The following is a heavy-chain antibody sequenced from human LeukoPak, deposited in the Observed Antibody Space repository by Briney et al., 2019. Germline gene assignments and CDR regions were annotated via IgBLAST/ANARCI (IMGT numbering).Heavy chain of an antibody. CDR3: ARQINGDFFDY. D-gene: IGHD4-17*01. Sequence: SETLSLTCTVSGGSISSDYWNWIRQPPGKGLEWIGYMYYSGSTNYNPSLKSRVTISMDTSKNQFSLKLSSVTAADTAVYYCARQINGDFFDYWGQGALVIVS. CDR2: MYYSGST. CDR1: GGSISSDY. V-gene: IGHV4-59*01. J-gene: IGHJ4*02.